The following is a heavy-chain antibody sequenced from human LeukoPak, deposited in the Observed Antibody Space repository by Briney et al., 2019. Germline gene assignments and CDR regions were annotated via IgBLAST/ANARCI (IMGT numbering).Heavy chain of an antibody. J-gene: IGHJ4*02. CDR2: ISYDGSNK. D-gene: IGHD3-10*01. CDR1: GFTFSNYA. V-gene: IGHV3-30-3*01. CDR3: ARAYGSGSYFHFDY. Sequence: PGGSLRLSCAASGFTFSNYAIHWVRQAPGKGLEWVAVISYDGSNKYYADSVKGRFTISRDNYKNTLYLQMNSLRAEDTAVYYCARAYGSGSYFHFDYWGQGTLVTVSS.